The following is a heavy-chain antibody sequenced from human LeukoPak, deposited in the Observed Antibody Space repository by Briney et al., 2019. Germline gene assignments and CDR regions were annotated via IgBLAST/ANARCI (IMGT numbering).Heavy chain of an antibody. Sequence: GGSLRLSCVASGFIYNRYIMNWVRQPPGKGREGVSYISRSGGTIYYADSVKGRFSISRDNAKNSLYLQMNSLRAEDTAVYYCAREGGYDFDYFDYWGQGTLVTVSS. V-gene: IGHV3-48*01. CDR2: ISRSGGTI. D-gene: IGHD5-12*01. CDR1: GFIYNRYI. CDR3: AREGGYDFDYFDY. J-gene: IGHJ4*02.